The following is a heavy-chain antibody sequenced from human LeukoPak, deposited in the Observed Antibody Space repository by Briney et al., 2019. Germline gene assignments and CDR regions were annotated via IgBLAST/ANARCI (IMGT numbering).Heavy chain of an antibody. D-gene: IGHD2-2*01. CDR1: GYTFTGYY. V-gene: IGHV1-2*04. J-gene: IGHJ6*02. CDR2: INPNRGGT. Sequence: ASVKVSCKASGYTFTGYYMHWVRQAPGQGLEWMGWINPNRGGTNYAQKFQGWVTMTRDTSISTAYMELSRLRSDDTAVYYCARERRYPVVVPAAVDYYYYGMDVWGQGTTVTVSS. CDR3: ARERRYPVVVPAAVDYYYYGMDV.